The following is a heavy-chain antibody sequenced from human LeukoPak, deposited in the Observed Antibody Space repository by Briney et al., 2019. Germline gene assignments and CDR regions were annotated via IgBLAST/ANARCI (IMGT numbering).Heavy chain of an antibody. Sequence: SETLSLTCTVSGGSISSYYWSWVRQPPGKGLEWIGYIYHSGSTKYNPSLKSRVTISVDTSKNQFSLILSSVTAADTAVYYCARDGYSGNDGLWGQGTLVTVSS. D-gene: IGHD5-12*01. J-gene: IGHJ4*02. CDR2: IYHSGST. CDR3: ARDGYSGNDGL. CDR1: GGSISSYY. V-gene: IGHV4-59*01.